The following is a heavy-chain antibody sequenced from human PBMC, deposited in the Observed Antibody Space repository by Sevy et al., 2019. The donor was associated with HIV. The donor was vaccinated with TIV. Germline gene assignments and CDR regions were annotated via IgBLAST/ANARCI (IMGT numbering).Heavy chain of an antibody. J-gene: IGHJ4*02. Sequence: GGSLRLSCAASGFTFSNYAMNWVRQAPGKGLEWVSGISGSGGSGDKTNYADSVKGRFTISRDDSQNWLYLQLNSLRVEDTAIYYCARKYDSSGYFDYWGQGTLVTVSS. D-gene: IGHD3-22*01. V-gene: IGHV3-23*01. CDR3: ARKYDSSGYFDY. CDR1: GFTFSNYA. CDR2: ISGSGGSGDKT.